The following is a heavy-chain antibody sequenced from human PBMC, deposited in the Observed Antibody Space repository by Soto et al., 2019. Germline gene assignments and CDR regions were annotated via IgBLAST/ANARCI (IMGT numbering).Heavy chain of an antibody. CDR3: ARQLDYYDSSGYYYPFDY. J-gene: IGHJ4*02. D-gene: IGHD3-22*01. V-gene: IGHV5-10-1*01. CDR1: GYSFTSYW. Sequence: GESLKISCKGSGYSFTSYWISWVRQMPGKGLEWMGRIDPSDSYTNYSPSFQGHVTISADKSISTAYLQWSSLKASDTAMYYCARQLDYYDSSGYYYPFDYWGQGTLVTV. CDR2: IDPSDSYT.